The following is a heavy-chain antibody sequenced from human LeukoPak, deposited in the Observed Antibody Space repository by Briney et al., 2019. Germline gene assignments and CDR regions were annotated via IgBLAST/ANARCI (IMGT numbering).Heavy chain of an antibody. J-gene: IGHJ4*02. V-gene: IGHV3-30*02. D-gene: IGHD2-2*01. Sequence: QSGGSLRLSCAASGFTFSSYGMHWVRQAPGKGLEWVAFIRYDGSNKYYADSVKGRFTISRDNSKNTLYLQMNSLRAEDTAVYYCAKDGEELVVPAAPSHFDYWGQGTLVTVSS. CDR2: IRYDGSNK. CDR3: AKDGEELVVPAAPSHFDY. CDR1: GFTFSSYG.